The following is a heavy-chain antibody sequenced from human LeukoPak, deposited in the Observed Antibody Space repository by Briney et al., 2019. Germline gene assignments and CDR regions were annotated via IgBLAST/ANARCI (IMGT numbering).Heavy chain of an antibody. V-gene: IGHV3-53*01. CDR1: GFTVSSNY. J-gene: IGHJ4*02. CDR2: VHSGGST. CDR3: ARCLSGGSPTSLNY. Sequence: PGGSLRLSCAASGFTVSSNYMSWVRQAPGKGLEWVSVVHSGGSTYYADSVKGRFAISRDNSKNTLHLQMNSLRAEDTAVYYCARCLSGGSPTSLNYWGQGTLVTVSS. D-gene: IGHD2-15*01.